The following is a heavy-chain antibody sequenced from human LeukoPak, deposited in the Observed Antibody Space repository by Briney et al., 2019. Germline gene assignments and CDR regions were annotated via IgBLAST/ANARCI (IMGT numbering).Heavy chain of an antibody. CDR3: ARLAQYSSSWYYYYYMDV. V-gene: IGHV4-39*01. CDR1: GGSISSSSYY. Sequence: SETLSLTCTVSGGSISSSSYYWGWIRQPPGKGLEWIGGIYYSGSTYYNPSLKSRVTISVDTSKNQFSLKLSSVTAADTAVYYCARLAQYSSSWYYYYYMDVWGKGTTVTVSS. J-gene: IGHJ6*03. CDR2: IYYSGST. D-gene: IGHD6-13*01.